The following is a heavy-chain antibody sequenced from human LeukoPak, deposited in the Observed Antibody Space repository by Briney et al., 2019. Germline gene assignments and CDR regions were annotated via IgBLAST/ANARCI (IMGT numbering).Heavy chain of an antibody. J-gene: IGHJ4*02. CDR1: GYTFTSYG. D-gene: IGHD1-26*01. CDR3: ARDGFLVGATSLYYFDY. V-gene: IGHV1-18*01. Sequence: ASVKASCKASGYTFTSYGISWVRQAPGQGLEWMGWISAYNGNTNYAQKLQGRVTMTTDTSTSTAYMELRSLRSDDTAVYCCARDGFLVGATSLYYFDYWGQGTLVTVSS. CDR2: ISAYNGNT.